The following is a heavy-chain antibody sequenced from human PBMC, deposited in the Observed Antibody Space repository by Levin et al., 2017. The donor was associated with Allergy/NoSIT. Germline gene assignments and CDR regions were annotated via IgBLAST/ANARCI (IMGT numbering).Heavy chain of an antibody. CDR2: IKQDGTEK. J-gene: IGHJ3*02. D-gene: IGHD2-8*02. V-gene: IGHV3-7*04. CDR3: ARNWRSAFDI. Sequence: GESLKISCAASGFTFSSYWMSWVRQAPGKGLEWVANIKQDGTEKFYVDSVKGRFTISKDNAKNSVDLHMTSLRVEDSAVYYCARNWRSAFDIWGQGTMVTVSS. CDR1: GFTFSSYW.